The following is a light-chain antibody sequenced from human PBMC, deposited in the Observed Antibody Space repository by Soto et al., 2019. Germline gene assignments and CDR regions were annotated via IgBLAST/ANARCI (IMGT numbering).Light chain of an antibody. CDR1: SNDVAGYNS. CDR3: SSYTTTNTLV. CDR2: DVN. Sequence: QSVLTQPASVSGSPVQSVTISCTGTSNDVAGYNSVSWYQRHPGKAPKLMIYDVNILPSGVSNRFSGSKSGNSASLTISGLEPEDEADYYCSSYTTTNTLVFGEGTKLTVL. V-gene: IGLV2-14*03. J-gene: IGLJ3*02.